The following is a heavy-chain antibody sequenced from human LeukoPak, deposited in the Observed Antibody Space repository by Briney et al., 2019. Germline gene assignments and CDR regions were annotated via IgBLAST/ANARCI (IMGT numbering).Heavy chain of an antibody. D-gene: IGHD6-19*01. J-gene: IGHJ5*02. Sequence: GESLKISCKGSGYSFTSYWIGWVRQTPGKGLEWMGIIYPGDSDTRYSPSFQGQVTISADKSISTAYLQWSSLKASDTAMYYCARHRAAYSGGWYWFDPWGQGTLVTVSS. V-gene: IGHV5-51*01. CDR1: GYSFTSYW. CDR2: IYPGDSDT. CDR3: ARHRAAYSGGWYWFDP.